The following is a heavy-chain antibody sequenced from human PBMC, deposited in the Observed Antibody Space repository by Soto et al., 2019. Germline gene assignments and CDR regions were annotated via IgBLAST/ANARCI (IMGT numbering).Heavy chain of an antibody. CDR2: ISSSSSYT. V-gene: IGHV3-11*06. D-gene: IGHD2-2*02. J-gene: IGHJ5*02. Sequence: GSLRLSCAASGFTFSDYYMSWIRQAPGKGLEWASYISSSSSYTNYADSVKGRFTISRDNAKNSLYLQMNSLRAEDTAVYYCATAPTGYCSSTSCYTGWFDPWGQGTLVTVSS. CDR1: GFTFSDYY. CDR3: ATAPTGYCSSTSCYTGWFDP.